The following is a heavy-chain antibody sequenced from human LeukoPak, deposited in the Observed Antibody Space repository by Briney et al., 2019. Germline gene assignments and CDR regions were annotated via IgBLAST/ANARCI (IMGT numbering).Heavy chain of an antibody. CDR3: AKVNCSSTSCSVRGVIDY. Sequence: GSLRLSCAASGFTFSSYGMHWVRQAPGKGLEWVSAISGSGGSTYYADSVKGRFTISRDNSKNTLYLQMNSLRAEDTAVYYCAKVNCSSTSCSVRGVIDYWGQGTLVTVSS. D-gene: IGHD2-2*01. V-gene: IGHV3-23*01. CDR2: ISGSGGST. J-gene: IGHJ4*02. CDR1: GFTFSSYG.